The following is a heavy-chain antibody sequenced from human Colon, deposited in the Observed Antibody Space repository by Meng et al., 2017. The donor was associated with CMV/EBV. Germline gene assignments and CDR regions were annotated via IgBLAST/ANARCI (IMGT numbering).Heavy chain of an antibody. Sequence: SISSGGYYCSWIRQHPGKGLEWIGYIYYSGSAYYNPSLKSRVTILVDTSKNQFSLNLNSVTAADTAVYYCARAARPASANKYGCFDYWGQGTLVTVSS. V-gene: IGHV4-31*02. D-gene: IGHD6-6*01. CDR2: IYYSGSA. J-gene: IGHJ4*02. CDR1: SISSGGYY. CDR3: ARAARPASANKYGCFDY.